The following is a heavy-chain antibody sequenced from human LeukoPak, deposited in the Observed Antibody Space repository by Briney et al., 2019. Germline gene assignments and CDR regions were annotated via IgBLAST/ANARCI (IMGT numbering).Heavy chain of an antibody. CDR3: ARVGATTWY. CDR1: GFTISSYW. V-gene: IGHV3-74*01. CDR2: INSDGSST. D-gene: IGHD1-26*01. Sequence: GGSLRLSCLASGFTISSYWMHWVRQAPGKGLVWVSRINSDGSSTNYADSVKGRFTTSRDNAKNTLYLQVNSLRAEDTAVYYCARVGATTWYWGQGTLVTVSS. J-gene: IGHJ4*02.